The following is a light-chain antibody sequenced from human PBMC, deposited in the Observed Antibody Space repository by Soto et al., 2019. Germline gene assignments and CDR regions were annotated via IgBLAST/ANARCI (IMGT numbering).Light chain of an antibody. J-gene: IGLJ2*01. CDR1: SSDVGGYNF. CDR3: QSYDNSLSGYV. V-gene: IGLV2-11*01. CDR2: DVN. Sequence: SVLTQPRSVSGSPGQSVTISCTGTSSDVGGYNFVSWYQQHPGKAPKLMIYDVNKRPSGVPDRFSASESATSASLAITGLQAEDEAVYYCQSYDNSLSGYVFGGGTKLTVL.